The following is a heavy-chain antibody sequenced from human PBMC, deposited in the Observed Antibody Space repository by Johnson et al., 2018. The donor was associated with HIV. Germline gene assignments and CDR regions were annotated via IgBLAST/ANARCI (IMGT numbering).Heavy chain of an antibody. Sequence: VQLVESGGGLVQPGGSLRLSCAASGFTFSDYYMSWIRQAPGKGLEWVAVIWYDGSDKKYADSVKGRFTISRDNSKKTLYLQMNSLRVEDTAVYYCARGLGDSRVVDAYDIWGQGTMVTVSS. CDR1: GFTFSDYY. D-gene: IGHD4-17*01. CDR3: ARGLGDSRVVDAYDI. CDR2: IWYDGSDK. J-gene: IGHJ3*02. V-gene: IGHV3-33*08.